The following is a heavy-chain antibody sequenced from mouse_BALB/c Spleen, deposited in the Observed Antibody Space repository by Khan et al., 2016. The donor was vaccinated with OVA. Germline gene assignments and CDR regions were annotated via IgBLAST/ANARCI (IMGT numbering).Heavy chain of an antibody. D-gene: IGHD2-2*01. Sequence: EMELVESGGDLVRPGGSLKLSCAASGFSFSRYSMPWVRRTPEKRLEWVATISSGGTSTYYSDSVTGRFTISSDNDNNTLFLQMSSLKSEETAIYYCARHEGYYGYEQVEYWGQGTSVTVSS. CDR1: GFSFSRYS. CDR2: ISSGGTST. CDR3: ARHEGYYGYEQVEY. J-gene: IGHJ4*01. V-gene: IGHV5-6*01.